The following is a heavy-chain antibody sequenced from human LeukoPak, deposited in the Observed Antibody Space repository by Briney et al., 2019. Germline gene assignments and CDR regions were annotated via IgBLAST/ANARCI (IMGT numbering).Heavy chain of an antibody. CDR1: GDSISSGDYY. Sequence: TSETLFLTCTVSGDSISSGDYYWSWMRQPAGKGLEWIGRSSSSGSTNYNPSLKSRVTISEDTSKNQFSLKLSSVTATDTAVYFCARGPYSYDSSGAFDIWGQGTMVTVSS. CDR2: SSSSGST. V-gene: IGHV4-61*02. J-gene: IGHJ3*02. D-gene: IGHD3-22*01. CDR3: ARGPYSYDSSGAFDI.